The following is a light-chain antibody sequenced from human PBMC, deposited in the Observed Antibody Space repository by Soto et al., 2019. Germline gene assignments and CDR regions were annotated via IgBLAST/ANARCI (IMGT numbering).Light chain of an antibody. CDR2: GVS. CDR1: SSDVGGYNH. J-gene: IGLJ2*01. CDR3: CSFAGSHTYV. V-gene: IGLV2-11*01. Sequence: QSVLTQPRSVSGSPGQSVTISCTGTSSDVGGYNHISWYQQHPGKAPKLIISGVSERPSGVPDRFSGSKSGNTASLTISGLQAEDEADYYCCSFAGSHTYVFGGGTKLTVL.